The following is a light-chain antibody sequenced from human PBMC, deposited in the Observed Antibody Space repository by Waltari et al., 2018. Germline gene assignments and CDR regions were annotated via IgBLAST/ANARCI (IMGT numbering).Light chain of an antibody. CDR2: DVT. CDR3: HAGSHTIL. V-gene: IGLV2-11*01. CDR1: SSDVGGYDY. J-gene: IGLJ2*01. Sequence: QSALTQPRSVSGSPGQSVTISCTGGSSDVGGYDYVSWFQHHPGKAPKHIIYDVTERPSGFPDRFSASKSGTAASLTISGLQAEDEGDYYCHAGSHTILFGGGTKLTVL.